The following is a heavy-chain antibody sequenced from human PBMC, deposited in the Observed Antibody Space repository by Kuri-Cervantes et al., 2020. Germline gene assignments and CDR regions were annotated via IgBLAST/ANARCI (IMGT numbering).Heavy chain of an antibody. CDR3: ATAPYYGVRPPYYFDY. CDR1: GYSFTSYW. J-gene: IGHJ4*02. Sequence: KVSCKGSGYSFTSYWIGWVRQMPGKGLEWMGIIYPVDSDTRYSPSFQGQVTISADKSISTAYLQWSSLKASDTAMYYCATAPYYGVRPPYYFDYWGQGTLVTVSS. V-gene: IGHV5-51*01. D-gene: IGHD3-10*01. CDR2: IYPVDSDT.